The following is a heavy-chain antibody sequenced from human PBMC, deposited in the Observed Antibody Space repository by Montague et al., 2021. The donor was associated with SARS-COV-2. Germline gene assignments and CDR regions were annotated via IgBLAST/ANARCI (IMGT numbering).Heavy chain of an antibody. CDR1: GFSLSTSGMC. J-gene: IGHJ4*02. Sequence: PALVKPTQTLTLTCTFSGFSLSTSGMCVSWIRQPPGKALEWLARIDWDDDKYYSTSLKTRLTISKDTSKNQVVLTMTNMDPVDTATYYCARMTVAGIPFDYWGQGTLVPVSS. D-gene: IGHD6-19*01. V-gene: IGHV2-70*11. CDR2: IDWDDDK. CDR3: ARMTVAGIPFDY.